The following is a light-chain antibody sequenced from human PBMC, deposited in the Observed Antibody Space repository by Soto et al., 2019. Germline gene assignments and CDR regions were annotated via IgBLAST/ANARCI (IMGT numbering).Light chain of an antibody. CDR2: GAS. CDR1: LNIRSN. CDR3: HQYDNWPPHT. V-gene: IGKV3-15*01. J-gene: IGKJ2*01. Sequence: EKVMTQSPATLSVSPGERATLSCRAGLNIRSNLAWYQQKPGQPPRLLIFGASTRATGIPARFSGNGTGTEFTLTISSLQSEDFAVYYCHQYDNWPPHTFGQGTKLEMK.